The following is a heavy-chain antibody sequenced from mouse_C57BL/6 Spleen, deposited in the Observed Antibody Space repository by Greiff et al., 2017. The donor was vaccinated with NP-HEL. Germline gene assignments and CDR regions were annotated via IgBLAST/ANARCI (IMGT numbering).Heavy chain of an antibody. J-gene: IGHJ3*01. V-gene: IGHV5-17*01. CDR3: ARTDYDYDGAWFAY. CDR1: GFTFSDYG. Sequence: EVKLVESGGGLVKPGGSLKLSCAASGFTFSDYGMHWVRQAPEKGLEWVAYISSGSSTIYYADTVKGRFTISRDNAKTTLFLQMTSLRSEDTAMYYCARTDYDYDGAWFAYWGQGTLVTVSA. D-gene: IGHD2-4*01. CDR2: ISSGSSTI.